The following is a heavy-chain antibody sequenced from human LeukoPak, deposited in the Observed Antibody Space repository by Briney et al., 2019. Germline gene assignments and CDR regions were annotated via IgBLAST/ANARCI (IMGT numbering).Heavy chain of an antibody. V-gene: IGHV4-39*01. CDR2: IYYSGST. CDR1: GGSISSSSYY. D-gene: IGHD6-13*01. J-gene: IGHJ4*02. CDR3: ARHVLGAAAGRLDY. Sequence: PSETLSLTCTVSGGSISSSSYYWGWIRQPPGKGLEWIGSIYYSGSTYYNPSLKSRVTISVDTSKNQFSLKLSSVTAADTAVYYCARHVLGAAAGRLDYWGQGTLVTVSS.